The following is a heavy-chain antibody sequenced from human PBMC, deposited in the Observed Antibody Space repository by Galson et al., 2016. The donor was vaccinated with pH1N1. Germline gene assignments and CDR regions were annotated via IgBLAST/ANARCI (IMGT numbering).Heavy chain of an antibody. CDR3: ATYIVAPLFDAFDI. D-gene: IGHD5-12*01. CDR1: GYSISSGYY. V-gene: IGHV4-38-2*01. CDR2: LYHSGST. Sequence: SETLSLTCAVSGYSISSGYYWAWIRQPPGKGLEWIGSLYHSGSTYYNPSLKSRVTIPVDTSKNQFSLNLNSVTAADTAVYYCATYIVAPLFDAFDIWGQGTMVTVSP. J-gene: IGHJ3*02.